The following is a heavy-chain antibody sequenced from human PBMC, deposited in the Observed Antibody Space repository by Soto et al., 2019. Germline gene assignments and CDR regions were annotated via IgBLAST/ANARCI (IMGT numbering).Heavy chain of an antibody. CDR1: GFTVSSNY. D-gene: IGHD3-9*01. CDR2: IYTTDST. CDR3: ARIYYDILTGYRD. Sequence: PGGSLRLSCAASGFTVSSNYMSWVRQAPGKGLEWVSVIYTTDSTYYADSVKGRFTISRDNSKNTLYLQMNSLRAEDTAVYYCARIYYDILTGYRDWGQGTLVTVSS. J-gene: IGHJ4*02. V-gene: IGHV3-53*01.